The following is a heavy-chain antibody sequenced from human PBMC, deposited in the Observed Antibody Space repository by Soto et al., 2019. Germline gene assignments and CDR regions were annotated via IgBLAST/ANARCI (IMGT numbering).Heavy chain of an antibody. CDR2: ISAYNGNT. V-gene: IGHV1-18*01. J-gene: IGHJ4*02. CDR1: GYTFTNFG. Sequence: GASVKVSCKASGYTFTNFGISWVRQAPGQGLEWMGWISAYNGNTNYAQNFQGRVTMTTDTSTSTAYMELRSLRSDDTAVYYCAREPNYFDYWGQGTLVTVSS. CDR3: AREPNYFDY.